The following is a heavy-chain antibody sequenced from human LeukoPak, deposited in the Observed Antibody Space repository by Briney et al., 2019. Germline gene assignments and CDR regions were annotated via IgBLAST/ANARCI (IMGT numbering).Heavy chain of an antibody. V-gene: IGHV1-8*01. Sequence: GASVKVSCKASGYTFTSYDINWVRQATGQGLEWMGWMNPNSGNTGYARKFQGRVTMTRNTSISTAYMELSSLRSEDTAVYYCARAVSGWYNWFDPWGQGTLVTVSS. CDR1: GYTFTSYD. CDR3: ARAVSGWYNWFDP. J-gene: IGHJ5*02. D-gene: IGHD6-19*01. CDR2: MNPNSGNT.